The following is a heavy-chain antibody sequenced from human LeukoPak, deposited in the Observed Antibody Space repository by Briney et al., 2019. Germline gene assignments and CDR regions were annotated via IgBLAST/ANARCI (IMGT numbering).Heavy chain of an antibody. V-gene: IGHV4-34*01. Sequence: PSETLSLTCAVYGGSFSGYYRSWIRQPPGKGLEWIGEINHSGSTNYNPSLKSRVTISVDTSKNQFSLKLSSVTAADTAVYYCARGRLQRYYYYYMDVWGKGTTVTVSS. CDR1: GGSFSGYY. D-gene: IGHD5-24*01. J-gene: IGHJ6*03. CDR2: INHSGST. CDR3: ARGRLQRYYYYYMDV.